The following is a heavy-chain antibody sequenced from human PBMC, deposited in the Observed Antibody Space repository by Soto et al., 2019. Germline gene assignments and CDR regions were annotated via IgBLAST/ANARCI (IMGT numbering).Heavy chain of an antibody. J-gene: IGHJ4*02. CDR3: TTTDPGVLLFDIAAAGIPDY. V-gene: IGHV3-15*07. CDR1: GVTCSNAW. Sequence: GGSLRLSCGASGVTCSNAWMNWVRQAPGKGLEWVGRIKSKTDGGTTDYAAPVKGRFTISRDDSKNTLYLQMNSLKTEDTAVYYCTTTDPGVLLFDIAAAGIPDYWGQGTLVTVSS. D-gene: IGHD6-13*01. CDR2: IKSKTDGGTT.